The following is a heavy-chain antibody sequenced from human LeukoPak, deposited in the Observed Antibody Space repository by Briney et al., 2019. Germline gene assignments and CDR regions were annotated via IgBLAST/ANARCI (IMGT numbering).Heavy chain of an antibody. CDR1: GGSISSYY. Sequence: PSETLSLTCTVSGGSISSYYWSWIRQPAGKGLEWIGRIYASGNTKNNPSLESRVTMSVDRSRNQFSLKLTSVTAADTAVYYCARQKWEQQGRDYYFNGLDVWGPGTTVIVSS. J-gene: IGHJ6*02. V-gene: IGHV4-4*07. CDR2: IYASGNT. CDR3: ARQKWEQQGRDYYFNGLDV. D-gene: IGHD1/OR15-1a*01.